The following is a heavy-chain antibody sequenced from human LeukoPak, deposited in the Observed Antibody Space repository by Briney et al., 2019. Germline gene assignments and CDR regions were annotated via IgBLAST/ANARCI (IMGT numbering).Heavy chain of an antibody. CDR3: AREGSGASFVDY. CDR2: INAGNGNT. V-gene: IGHV1-3*01. Sequence: GASVKVSCKASGYTFTSYLMHWVRQAPGQRLEWMGWINAGNGNTKYSEKFQGRLTITRDTSASTGYMEMSSLRWEDTAVYYCAREGSGASFVDYWGQGTLVTVSS. D-gene: IGHD2-15*01. J-gene: IGHJ4*02. CDR1: GYTFTSYL.